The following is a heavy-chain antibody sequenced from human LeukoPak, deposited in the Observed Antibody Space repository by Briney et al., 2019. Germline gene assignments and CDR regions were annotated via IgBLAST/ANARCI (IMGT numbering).Heavy chain of an antibody. Sequence: PSETLSLTCAVYGGSFSGYYWSWIRQPPGKGLEWIGEINHSGSTNYNPSLKSRVTISVDTSKNQFSLKLSSVTAADTAVYYYARGQYHYDSSGYQLLLIYNWSDPWGQGTLVTVSS. CDR1: GGSFSGYY. J-gene: IGHJ5*02. CDR2: INHSGST. V-gene: IGHV4-34*01. D-gene: IGHD3-22*01. CDR3: ARGQYHYDSSGYQLLLIYNWSDP.